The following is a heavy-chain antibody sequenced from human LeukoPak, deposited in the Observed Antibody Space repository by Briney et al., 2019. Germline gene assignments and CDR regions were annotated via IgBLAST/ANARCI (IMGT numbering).Heavy chain of an antibody. V-gene: IGHV4-4*07. CDR3: AWVTIFGDRYNWFDP. J-gene: IGHJ5*02. CDR2: IYTSGST. CDR1: GGSISSYY. D-gene: IGHD3-3*01. Sequence: SETLSLTCTVSGGSISSYYWSWIRQPAGKGLEWIGRIYTSGSTNYNPSLKSRVTMSVDTSKNQFSLKLSSVTAADTAVYYCAWVTIFGDRYNWFDPWGQGTLVTVSS.